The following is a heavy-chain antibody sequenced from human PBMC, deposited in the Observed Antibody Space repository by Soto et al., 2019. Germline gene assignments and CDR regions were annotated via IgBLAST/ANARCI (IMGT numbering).Heavy chain of an antibody. CDR3: ARPPPYG. J-gene: IGHJ4*02. V-gene: IGHV5-51*01. CDR2: IYPSDSET. CDR1: GYKVSTWHNFTSYW. Sequence: PGESLKISCMGSGYKVSTWHNFTSYWIAWVRQMPGEGLEWMGIIYPSDSETRYSPSFQGQVTISADKSISTAYLQWNNLKPSDSAMYFCARPPPYGWGQGSLVTVSS. D-gene: IGHD2-21*01.